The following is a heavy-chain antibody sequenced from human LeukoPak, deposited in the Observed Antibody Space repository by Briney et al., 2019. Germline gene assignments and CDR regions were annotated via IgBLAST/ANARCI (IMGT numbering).Heavy chain of an antibody. CDR3: VKSRRTGTWGDPFDI. V-gene: IGHV3-23*01. CDR2: MSLVADTT. CDR1: GFTFSSYS. J-gene: IGHJ3*02. D-gene: IGHD3-16*01. Sequence: PGGSLRLSCAASGFTFSSYSMNWVRQAPGKGLEWVSSMSLVADTTYYADSVKGRFIISADNSKNTLYLQMSSLRADDTAVYYCVKSRRTGTWGDPFDIWGQGTVVTVSS.